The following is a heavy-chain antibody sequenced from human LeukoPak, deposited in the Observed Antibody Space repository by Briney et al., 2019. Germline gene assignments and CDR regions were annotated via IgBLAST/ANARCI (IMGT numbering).Heavy chain of an antibody. CDR3: ARDETTGVLRFDY. CDR2: IWYDGGNK. J-gene: IGHJ4*02. Sequence: GGSLRLSCAASGFTFSSFGMHWVRQAPGKGLEWVAVIWYDGGNKYYADSVKGRFTISRDNSKNTLYLQMNSLRAEDTALYYCARDETTGVLRFDYWGQGTLVTVSS. V-gene: IGHV3-33*01. D-gene: IGHD4-11*01. CDR1: GFTFSSFG.